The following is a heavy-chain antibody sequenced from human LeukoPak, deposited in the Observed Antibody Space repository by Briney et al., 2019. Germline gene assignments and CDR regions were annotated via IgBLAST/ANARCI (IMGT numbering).Heavy chain of an antibody. CDR1: GFTFSSYS. V-gene: IGHV3-21*01. CDR3: ARIHHYGPNANWHFDL. J-gene: IGHJ2*01. CDR2: ISSSSSYI. Sequence: GGSLRLSCAASGFTFSSYSMNWVRQAPGKGLEWVSSISSSSSYIYYADSVKGRFTISRDNAKNSLYLQMNSLRAEDTAVYYCARIHHYGPNANWHFDLWGRGTLVSVSS. D-gene: IGHD4/OR15-4a*01.